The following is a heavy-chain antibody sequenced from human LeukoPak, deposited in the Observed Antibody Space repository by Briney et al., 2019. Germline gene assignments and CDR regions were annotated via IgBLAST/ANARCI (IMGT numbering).Heavy chain of an antibody. Sequence: ASVKVSCKASGYTFSDYFMRWVRQAPGQGLEWMGWINPNSGDTNYAQKFQGRVTMTRDTSISTAYMELSRLRSDDTAVYYCARGHDYGDPFFDYWGQGTLVTVSS. D-gene: IGHD4-17*01. CDR2: INPNSGDT. V-gene: IGHV1-2*02. CDR3: ARGHDYGDPFFDY. J-gene: IGHJ4*02. CDR1: GYTFSDYF.